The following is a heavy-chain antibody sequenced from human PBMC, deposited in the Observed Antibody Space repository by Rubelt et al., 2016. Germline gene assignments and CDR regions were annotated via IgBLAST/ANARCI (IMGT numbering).Heavy chain of an antibody. CDR3: ASGWFGELWADYYYGMDV. CDR2: ISSSSSYI. V-gene: IGHV3-21*01. D-gene: IGHD3-10*01. J-gene: IGHJ6*02. Sequence: GGSLSLSCAASGFTFSSYAMHWVRQAPGKGLEWVSSISSSSSYIYYADVVKGRFTISRDNAKNSLYLQMNSLRAEDTAVYYCASGWFGELWADYYYGMDVWGQGTTVTVSS. CDR1: GFTFSSYA.